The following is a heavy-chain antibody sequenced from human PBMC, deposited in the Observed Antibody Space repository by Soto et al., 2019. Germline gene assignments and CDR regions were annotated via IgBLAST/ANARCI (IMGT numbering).Heavy chain of an antibody. D-gene: IGHD3-10*01. V-gene: IGHV1-69*13. Sequence: ASVKVSCKASGGTFSSYAISWVRQAPGQGLEWMGGIIPMFGTADYAQKFQGRVTITADESTSTAHMELSSLRSDDTAVYYCATMKGGSQYYYYGMDVWGQGTTVTVSS. CDR2: IIPMFGTA. CDR1: GGTFSSYA. J-gene: IGHJ6*02. CDR3: ATMKGGSQYYYYGMDV.